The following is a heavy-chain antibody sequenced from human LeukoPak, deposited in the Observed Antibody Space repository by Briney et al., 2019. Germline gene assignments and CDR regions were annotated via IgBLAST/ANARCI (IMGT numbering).Heavy chain of an antibody. Sequence: ASVKVSCKASGYTFTAYYIHWVRQAPGLGLEWMGWINPKSGGTNYAQKFQGRVTVTRDTSTSTVYMDLSSLKSEDTAVYYCARGKSSVWPVGLCMDVWGQGTTVTVSS. V-gene: IGHV1-2*02. CDR3: ARGKSSVWPVGLCMDV. CDR1: GYTFTAYY. D-gene: IGHD6-19*01. J-gene: IGHJ6*02. CDR2: INPKSGGT.